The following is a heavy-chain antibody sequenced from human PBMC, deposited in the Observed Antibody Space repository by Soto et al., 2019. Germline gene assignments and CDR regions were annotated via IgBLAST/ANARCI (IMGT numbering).Heavy chain of an antibody. CDR1: GGTFSSYA. V-gene: IGHV1-69*13. D-gene: IGHD2-2*01. J-gene: IGHJ6*02. Sequence: SVKVSCKXSGGTFSSYAISWVRQAPGQGLEWMGGIIPIFGTANYAQKFQGRVTITADESTSTAYMELSSLRSEDTAVYYCARRYCSSTSCYFSTYYGMDVWGQGTTVTVSS. CDR2: IIPIFGTA. CDR3: ARRYCSSTSCYFSTYYGMDV.